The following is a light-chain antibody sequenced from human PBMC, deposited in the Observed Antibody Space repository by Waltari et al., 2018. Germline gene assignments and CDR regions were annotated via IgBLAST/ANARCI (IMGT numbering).Light chain of an antibody. J-gene: IGLJ2*01. CDR2: QNS. CDR1: KLGDKY. Sequence: SYELTQAPSVSVSPGQTASITCSGDKLGDKYLNWYQHKPGQSPVLVIYQNSKRRSGIPERFSGSISRKTATLTSSAAQAMDEADYYCQAWDSGTVVFGGGTKLTVL. V-gene: IGLV3-1*01. CDR3: QAWDSGTVV.